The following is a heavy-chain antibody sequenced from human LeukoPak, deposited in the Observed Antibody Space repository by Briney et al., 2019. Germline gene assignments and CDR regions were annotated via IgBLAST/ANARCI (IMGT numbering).Heavy chain of an antibody. D-gene: IGHD3-22*01. Sequence: SETLSLTCTVSGGSISSYYWSWIRQPPGKGLEWIGYIYYSGTTNYNPSLKSRVTISVDTSKNQFSLKLSSVTAADTAVYYCARQNYFDSSGYYYFDYWGQGTLVTVSS. V-gene: IGHV4-59*08. J-gene: IGHJ4*02. CDR1: GGSISSYY. CDR3: ARQNYFDSSGYYYFDY. CDR2: IYYSGTT.